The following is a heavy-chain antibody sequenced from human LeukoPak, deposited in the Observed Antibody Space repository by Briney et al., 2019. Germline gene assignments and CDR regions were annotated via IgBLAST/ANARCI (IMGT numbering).Heavy chain of an antibody. D-gene: IGHD3-10*01. CDR3: ARGVYGSSNY. CDR2: IYSSGST. Sequence: PSETLSLTCTGPGRSISSYDWSWIRQPAGKGLEWIGRIYSSGSTNYNPSLKSRVTMSVDTSKNQFSLKLTSVTAADTAVYYCARGVYGSSNYWGQGTLVTVSS. V-gene: IGHV4-4*07. J-gene: IGHJ4*02. CDR1: GRSISSYD.